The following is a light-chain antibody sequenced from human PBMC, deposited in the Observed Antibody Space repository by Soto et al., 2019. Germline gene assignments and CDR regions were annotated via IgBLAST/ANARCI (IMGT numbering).Light chain of an antibody. CDR1: QSLAYIDGNTY. CDR3: MQGTHWPPYT. J-gene: IGKJ2*01. CDR2: KVS. V-gene: IGKV2-30*01. Sequence: DVVMTQSPLSLPVTLGQPASISCRSSQSLAYIDGNTYLNWFQQRPGQSPRRLIYKVSNRDSGVPDRFSGSGSGPDFTMKISRVEAEDVGVYYCMQGTHWPPYTVGQGTKLEIK.